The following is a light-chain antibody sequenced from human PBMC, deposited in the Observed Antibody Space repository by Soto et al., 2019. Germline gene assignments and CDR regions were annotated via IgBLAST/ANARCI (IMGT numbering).Light chain of an antibody. CDR3: QQYNGSPWT. V-gene: IGKV1-5*03. CDR1: QSISSW. J-gene: IGKJ1*01. Sequence: DIQMTQSPFTLSASVGDRVTITCRASQSISSWLAWYQQKPGSAPKLLIYQASTLQTGVPSRFSGSGSGTEFTLTISSLQPDDFATYYCQQYNGSPWTFGQGTKGDIK. CDR2: QAS.